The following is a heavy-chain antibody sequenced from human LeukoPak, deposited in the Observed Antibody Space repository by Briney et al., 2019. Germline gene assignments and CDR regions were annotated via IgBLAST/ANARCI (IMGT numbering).Heavy chain of an antibody. D-gene: IGHD3-10*01. V-gene: IGHV3-23*01. CDR1: GGSISSYY. CDR2: ISGSGSST. J-gene: IGHJ3*02. CDR3: AKDVTRGGTGSFHI. Sequence: ETLSLTCTVSGGSISSYYWSWIRQPPGKGLEWVSAISGSGSSTFYADSVRGRFTICRDNYNSTLCLQMNSLRAEDTAVYYCAKDVTRGGTGSFHIWGRGTMVTVSS.